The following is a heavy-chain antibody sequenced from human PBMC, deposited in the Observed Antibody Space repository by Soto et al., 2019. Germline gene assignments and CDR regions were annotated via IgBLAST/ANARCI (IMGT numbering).Heavy chain of an antibody. CDR2: IYYSGST. CDR3: ARLDYDYIWGSYRLGWFDP. CDR1: GGSISSSSYY. Sequence: SETLSLTCTVSGGSISSSSYYWGWIRQPPGKGLEWIGSIYYSGSTYCNPSLKSRVTIYVDTSKNQFSLKLSSVTAADTAVYYCARLDYDYIWGSYRLGWFDPWGQGTLVTVSS. V-gene: IGHV4-39*01. D-gene: IGHD3-16*02. J-gene: IGHJ5*02.